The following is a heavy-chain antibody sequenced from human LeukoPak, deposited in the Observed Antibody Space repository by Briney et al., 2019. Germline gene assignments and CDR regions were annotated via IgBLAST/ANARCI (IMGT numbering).Heavy chain of an antibody. CDR1: GFTLSSYS. Sequence: PGGSLRLSCAASGFTLSSYSMNWVRQAPGKGLEWVSYISSSSSTIYYADSVKGRFTISRDNAKNSLYLQMNSLRAEDTAVYYCARVVFGEGDDYWGQGTLVTVSS. CDR3: ARVVFGEGDDY. V-gene: IGHV3-48*01. J-gene: IGHJ4*02. CDR2: ISSSSSTI. D-gene: IGHD3-10*02.